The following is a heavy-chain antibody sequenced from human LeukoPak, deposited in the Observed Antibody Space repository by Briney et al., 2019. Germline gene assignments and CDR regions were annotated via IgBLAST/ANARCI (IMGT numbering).Heavy chain of an antibody. J-gene: IGHJ4*02. CDR3: AKGPRGYSGYEDFDY. D-gene: IGHD5-12*01. CDR2: ISGSGGST. V-gene: IGHV3-23*01. CDR1: GFTFSSYA. Sequence: PGGSLRLSCAASGFTFSSYAMSWVRQAPGKGLEWVSAISGSGGSTYYADSVKGRFTISRDNSKNTLYLQMNSLRAEDTAVYYCAKGPRGYSGYEDFDYWGQGTLVTVSS.